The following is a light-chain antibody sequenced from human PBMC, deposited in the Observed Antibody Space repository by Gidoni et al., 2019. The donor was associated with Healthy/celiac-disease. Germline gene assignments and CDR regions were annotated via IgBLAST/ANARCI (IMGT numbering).Light chain of an antibody. J-gene: IGKJ4*01. CDR3: QQRSNWPPLT. CDR2: DAS. CDR1: QSVSSY. V-gene: IGKV3-11*01. Sequence: EIVLTQPPATLSLSPGERATLSCRASQSVSSYLAWYQQKPGQAPRLLIYDASNRATGLPARFSGSGSGTDFTLTISSLEPEDFAVYYCQQRSNWPPLTFXGXTKVEIK.